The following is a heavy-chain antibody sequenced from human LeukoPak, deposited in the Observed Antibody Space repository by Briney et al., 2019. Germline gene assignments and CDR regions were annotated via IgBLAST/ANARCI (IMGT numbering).Heavy chain of an antibody. D-gene: IGHD2-2*01. CDR1: GFTFSSYA. V-gene: IGHV3-30-3*01. Sequence: GGSLRLSCAASGFTFSSYAMHWVRQAPGKGLQWVAVISYDGSNKYYADSVKGRFTISRDNSKNTLYLQMNSLRAEDTAVYEFTVLQEYQRLLDYWGQGTLVTVSS. CDR3: TVLQEYQRLLDY. J-gene: IGHJ4*02. CDR2: ISYDGSNK.